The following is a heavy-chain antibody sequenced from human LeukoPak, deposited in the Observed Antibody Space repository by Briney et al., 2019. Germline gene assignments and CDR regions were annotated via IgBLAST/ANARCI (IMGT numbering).Heavy chain of an antibody. V-gene: IGHV3-66*01. D-gene: IGHD3-10*01. Sequence: RGSLRLSCAASGFSVSNNYMSSVRQAPGKGLEWVSVIYSNENPYYADSVKGRFISSRDNSKNMLYLQINTLRVEDTAVYYCARESGFGELFPFSFDYWGQGTLVTVSS. CDR1: GFSVSNNY. CDR3: ARESGFGELFPFSFDY. J-gene: IGHJ4*02. CDR2: IYSNENP.